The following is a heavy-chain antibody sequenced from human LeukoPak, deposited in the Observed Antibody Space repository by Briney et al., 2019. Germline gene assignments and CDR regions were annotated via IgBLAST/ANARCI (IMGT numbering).Heavy chain of an antibody. Sequence: GGSLRLSCAASGFTFSSYGMHWVRQAPGKGLEWVAFIRYDGSNKYYADSVKGRFTISRDKSKNTLYLQMNSLRAEDTAVYYCAKDQQWLVLEPAYYFDYWGQGTLVTVSS. D-gene: IGHD6-19*01. J-gene: IGHJ4*02. CDR3: AKDQQWLVLEPAYYFDY. V-gene: IGHV3-30*02. CDR1: GFTFSSYG. CDR2: IRYDGSNK.